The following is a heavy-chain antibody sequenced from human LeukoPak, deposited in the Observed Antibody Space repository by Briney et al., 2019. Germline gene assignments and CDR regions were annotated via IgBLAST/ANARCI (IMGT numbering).Heavy chain of an antibody. V-gene: IGHV3-7*01. Sequence: GGSLRLSCAASGFTFSSYEMNWVRQAPGKGLEWVANIKQDGSEKYYVDSVKGRFTISRDNAKNSLYLQMNSLRAEDTAVYYCARVAGNWFDPWGQGTLVTVSS. CDR1: GFTFSSYE. CDR2: IKQDGSEK. CDR3: ARVAGNWFDP. J-gene: IGHJ5*02.